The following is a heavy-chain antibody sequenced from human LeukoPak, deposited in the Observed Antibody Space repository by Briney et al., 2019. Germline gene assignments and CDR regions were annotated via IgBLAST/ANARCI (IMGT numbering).Heavy chain of an antibody. D-gene: IGHD1-26*01. CDR2: IYTSGST. J-gene: IGHJ4*02. V-gene: IGHV4-61*02. CDR3: ARDRKSGSYGFDY. Sequence: SQTLSLTCTVSGGSISSGSYYWSWIRQPAGKGLEWIGRIYTSGSTSYNPSLKSRVTISVDTSKNQFSLKLSSVTAADTAVYYCARDRKSGSYGFDYWGQGTLVTVSS. CDR1: GGSISSGSYY.